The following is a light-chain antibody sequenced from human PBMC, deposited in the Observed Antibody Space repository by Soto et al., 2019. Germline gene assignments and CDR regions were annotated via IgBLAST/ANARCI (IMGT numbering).Light chain of an antibody. V-gene: IGLV2-14*01. CDR3: ISYTSSSTKV. J-gene: IGLJ1*01. CDR1: SSDVGGYNY. CDR2: EVS. Sequence: QSALPQPASVSGSPGQSITISCTGTSSDVGGYNYVSWYQQHPGQAPKLMIYEVSNRPSGGSNRFYGSKSGNTASLTISGLQAEDESDYYCISYTSSSTKVFVTGTKLTVL.